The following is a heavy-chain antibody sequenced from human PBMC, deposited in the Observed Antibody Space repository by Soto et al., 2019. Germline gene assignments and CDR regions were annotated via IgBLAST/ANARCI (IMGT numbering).Heavy chain of an antibody. V-gene: IGHV5-51*01. CDR3: ARQDGFGLYHFEY. Sequence: PWESLKISCKGFGYSFAVYWIAWVRQMPGKGLEWMGIIYPGDSDTKYSPSFEGQVTISADKSISTAYLQWSSLEASDTAMYYCARQDGFGLYHFEYWGQGALVSVSS. CDR1: GYSFAVYW. J-gene: IGHJ4*02. CDR2: IYPGDSDT. D-gene: IGHD3-10*01.